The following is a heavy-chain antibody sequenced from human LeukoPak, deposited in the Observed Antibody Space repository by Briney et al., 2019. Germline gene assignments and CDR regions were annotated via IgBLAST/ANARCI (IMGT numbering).Heavy chain of an antibody. D-gene: IGHD2-15*01. Sequence: TSGTLSLTCAVAGGYISSSNWWNWVRQPPGKGLEWIGEIYHSGTTNYNPSLKSRVTISVDKSKNQLSLKLISVTAADTAVYYCARGLRFCSDIRYFDWFDPWGQGTLVTVSS. CDR3: ARGLRFCSDIRYFDWFDP. CDR1: GGYISSSNW. J-gene: IGHJ5*02. CDR2: IYHSGTT. V-gene: IGHV4-4*02.